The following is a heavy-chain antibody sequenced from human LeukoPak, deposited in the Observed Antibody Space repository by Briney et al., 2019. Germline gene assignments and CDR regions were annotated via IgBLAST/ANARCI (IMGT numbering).Heavy chain of an antibody. Sequence: GESLRLSCAASGFTFSSYSMNWVRQAPGKGLEWVSSISGSSSYINYADSVKGRFTISRDNAQNSLFLQLNSLRDEDTAVYYCAREQRFGETPAWFDPWGQGTLVTVSS. V-gene: IGHV3-21*01. CDR1: GFTFSSYS. J-gene: IGHJ5*02. CDR3: AREQRFGETPAWFDP. CDR2: ISGSSSYI. D-gene: IGHD3-10*01.